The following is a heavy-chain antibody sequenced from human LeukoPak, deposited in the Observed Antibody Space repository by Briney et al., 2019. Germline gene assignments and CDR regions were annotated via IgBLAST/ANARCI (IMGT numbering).Heavy chain of an antibody. CDR1: GFTFSSSW. J-gene: IGHJ4*02. CDR3: ARRDHGDYGEEY. Sequence: GGSLRLSCAASGFTFSSSWMTWVRQAPGKGLEWVANIKQDGSEKYYVDSVKGRFTISRDNAKNSLSLQMNSLRAEDTAVYYCARRDHGDYGEEYWGQGTLVTVSS. D-gene: IGHD4-17*01. V-gene: IGHV3-7*01. CDR2: IKQDGSEK.